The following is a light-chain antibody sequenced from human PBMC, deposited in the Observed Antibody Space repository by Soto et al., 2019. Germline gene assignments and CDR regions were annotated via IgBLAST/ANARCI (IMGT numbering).Light chain of an antibody. CDR3: GSYTSAGTLV. CDR1: SSDVGGYNY. CDR2: EVS. J-gene: IGLJ1*01. V-gene: IGLV2-14*01. Sequence: QSVLAQPASGSGSPGQSISISCTGTSSDVGGYNYVSWYLQHPGKAPKLMISEVSNRPSGVSTRFSGSKSGNTASLAISGLQADDEADYYCGSYTSAGTLVFGTGTKVTVL.